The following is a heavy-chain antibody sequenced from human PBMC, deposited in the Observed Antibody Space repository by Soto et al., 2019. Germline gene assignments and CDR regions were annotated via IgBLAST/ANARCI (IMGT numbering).Heavy chain of an antibody. J-gene: IGHJ4*02. CDR3: ARTSGYAFDY. Sequence: PGGSLRLSCAASGFTFSRYAMHWVRQAPGKGLEYVSVINSNGGSTDYANSVKGRFTISRDNSKNTLYPQMGSLRAEDMAVYYCARTSGYAFDYWGRGTLVTVSS. CDR1: GFTFSRYA. V-gene: IGHV3-64*01. CDR2: INSNGGST. D-gene: IGHD5-12*01.